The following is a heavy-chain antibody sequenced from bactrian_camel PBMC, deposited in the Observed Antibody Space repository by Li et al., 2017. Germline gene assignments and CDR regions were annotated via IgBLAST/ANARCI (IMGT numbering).Heavy chain of an antibody. D-gene: IGHD1*01. CDR1: GFTFSDYY. V-gene: IGHV3S6*01. J-gene: IGHJ4*01. CDR2: ILPGGQVR. CDR3: ATDWRRTNSY. Sequence: HVQLVESGGGLVQPGGSLRLSCVASGFTFSDYYMNWVRQAPGKGLEWVSGILPGGQVRWYTDSVKGRFTISRDNAKNTVYLQMNSLKSEDAALYYCATDWRRTNSYWGQGTQVTVS.